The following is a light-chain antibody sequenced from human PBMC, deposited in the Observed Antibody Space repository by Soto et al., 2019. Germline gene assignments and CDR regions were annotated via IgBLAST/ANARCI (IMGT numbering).Light chain of an antibody. CDR2: DAS. CDR3: QQRSNWIT. V-gene: IGKV3-11*01. J-gene: IGKJ5*01. Sequence: EIVLTQSPATLSLSPGEIATLSCRASQSVSSYLAWYQQKPGQAPRLLIYDASNSATGIPARFSGSGSGTDFTLTISSLEPEDFAVYYCQQRSNWITFGQGTRLEIK. CDR1: QSVSSY.